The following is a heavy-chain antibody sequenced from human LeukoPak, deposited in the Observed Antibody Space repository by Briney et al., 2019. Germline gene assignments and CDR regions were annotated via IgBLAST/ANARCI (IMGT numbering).Heavy chain of an antibody. J-gene: IGHJ4*02. CDR1: GFTVSTNS. CDR3: ASPGSVGDTGMPDY. Sequence: GGSLRLSCTVSGFTVSTNSMSWVRQAPGKGLEWVSFIYSDNTHYSDSVKGRFTISRDNDKNSLYLQMNSLRAEDTAVYYCASPGSVGDTGMPDYWGQGTLVTVSS. D-gene: IGHD5-18*01. CDR2: IYSDNT. V-gene: IGHV3-66*01.